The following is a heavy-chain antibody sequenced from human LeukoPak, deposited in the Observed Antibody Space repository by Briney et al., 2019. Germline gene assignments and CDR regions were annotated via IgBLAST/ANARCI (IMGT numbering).Heavy chain of an antibody. CDR2: ISGSGGST. D-gene: IGHD3-10*01. CDR1: GFTFSSYA. J-gene: IGHJ4*02. V-gene: IGHV3-23*01. Sequence: GASLGLSCAASGFTFSSYAMSWVRQAPGKGLEWVSAISGSGGSTYYADSVKGRFTISRDNSKNTLYLQMNSLRAEDTAVYYCARQARGYGSGSFFGYWGQGTLVTVSS. CDR3: ARQARGYGSGSFFGY.